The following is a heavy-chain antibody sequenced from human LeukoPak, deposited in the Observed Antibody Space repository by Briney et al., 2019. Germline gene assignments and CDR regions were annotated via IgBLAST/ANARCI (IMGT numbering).Heavy chain of an antibody. CDR3: ARAAHITVAGNHFDY. J-gene: IGHJ4*02. V-gene: IGHV3-23*01. Sequence: GGSLRLSCIGTGFTFSSDAMGWVRQAPGKGLEWVSGISGSGGSTYYADSVKGRFTISRDNSKNTLYLQVKSLRPEDTAIYYCARAAHITVAGNHFDYWGQGTLVTVSS. CDR1: GFTFSSDA. CDR2: ISGSGGST. D-gene: IGHD6-19*01.